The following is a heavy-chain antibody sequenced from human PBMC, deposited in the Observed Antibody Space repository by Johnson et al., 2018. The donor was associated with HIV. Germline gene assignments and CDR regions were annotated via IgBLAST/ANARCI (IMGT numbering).Heavy chain of an antibody. Sequence: MQLVESGGGVVRPGGSLKVSCAASGFTFDDYGMSWVRQAPGKGLEWVSGINWNGGSTGYADSVKGRLTISRDNAKSSLYLQMNSLRAEDTALYYCARDRRYYGSGSYGGAFDIWGQGTVVTVSS. CDR2: INWNGGST. CDR3: ARDRRYYGSGSYGGAFDI. J-gene: IGHJ3*02. D-gene: IGHD3-10*01. CDR1: GFTFDDYG. V-gene: IGHV3-20*04.